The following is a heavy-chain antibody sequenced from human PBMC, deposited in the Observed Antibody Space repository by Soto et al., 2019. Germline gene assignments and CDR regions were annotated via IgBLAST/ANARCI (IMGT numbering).Heavy chain of an antibody. CDR1: GGSISSSSYY. Sequence: SETLSLTCTVSGGSISSSSYYWVWIRQPPGKGLEWIGSIYYSGSTYYNPSLKSRGTISVDTSKNQFSLKLSSVTAADTAVYYCARWKYCGGGYCYQTFDYWGQGTLVTVSS. D-gene: IGHD2-15*01. V-gene: IGHV4-39*01. CDR2: IYYSGST. J-gene: IGHJ4*02. CDR3: ARWKYCGGGYCYQTFDY.